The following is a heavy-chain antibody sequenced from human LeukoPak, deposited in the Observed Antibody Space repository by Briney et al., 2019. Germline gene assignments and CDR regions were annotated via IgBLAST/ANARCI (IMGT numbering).Heavy chain of an antibody. CDR3: ARVSSVWLHRRKDPRYYYYGMDV. CDR1: GYTFTSYD. Sequence: ASVKVSCKASGYTFTSYDINWVRQATGQGLEWTGWMNPNSGNTGYAQKFQGRVTMTRNTSISTAYMELSSLRSEDTAVYYCARVSSVWLHRRKDPRYYYYGMDVWGQGTTVTVSS. D-gene: IGHD5-12*01. CDR2: MNPNSGNT. J-gene: IGHJ6*02. V-gene: IGHV1-8*01.